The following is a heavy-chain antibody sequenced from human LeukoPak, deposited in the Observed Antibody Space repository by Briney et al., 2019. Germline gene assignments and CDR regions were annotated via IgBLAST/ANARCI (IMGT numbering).Heavy chain of an antibody. CDR1: GGTFSSCA. V-gene: IGHV1-69*04. CDR2: IIPILGIA. CDR3: ARDRPYGSGSYYNDY. D-gene: IGHD3-10*01. J-gene: IGHJ4*02. Sequence: ASVKVSCKASGGTFSSCAISWVRQAPGQGLEWMGRIIPILGIANYAQKFQGRVTITADKSTSTAYMELSSLRPEDTAVYYCARDRPYGSGSYYNDYWGQGTLVTVSS.